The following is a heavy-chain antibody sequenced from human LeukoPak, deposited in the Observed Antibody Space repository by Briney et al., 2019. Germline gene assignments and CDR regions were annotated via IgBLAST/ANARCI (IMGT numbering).Heavy chain of an antibody. J-gene: IGHJ4*02. CDR2: INHSGST. Sequence: SETLSLTCAAYGGSFSGYYWSWIRQPPGKGLEWIGEINHSGSTNYNPSLKSRVTISVDTSKNQFSLKLSSVTAANTAVYYCARGSRPPAARWVHQYWGQGTLVTVSS. CDR1: GGSFSGYY. V-gene: IGHV4-34*01. D-gene: IGHD6-6*01. CDR3: ARGSRPPAARWVHQY.